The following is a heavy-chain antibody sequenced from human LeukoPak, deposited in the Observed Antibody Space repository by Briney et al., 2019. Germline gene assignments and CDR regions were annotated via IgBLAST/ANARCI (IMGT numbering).Heavy chain of an antibody. CDR2: IYYSGST. CDR1: GGSISSSSYY. J-gene: IGHJ4*02. V-gene: IGHV4-39*01. D-gene: IGHD5-18*01. CDR3: ARRLIVDTAMVPTYYFDY. Sequence: TSETLSLTGTVSGGSISSSSYYWGWIRQPPGKGLEWMGRIYYSGSTYYNPSLKSRVTISVATSKNQFSLKLSSVTAADTAVYYCARRLIVDTAMVPTYYFDYWGQGTLVTVSS.